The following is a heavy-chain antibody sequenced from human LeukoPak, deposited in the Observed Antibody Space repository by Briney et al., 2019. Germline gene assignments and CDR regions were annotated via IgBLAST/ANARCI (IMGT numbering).Heavy chain of an antibody. CDR2: INPSGGST. D-gene: IGHD2-8*01. CDR1: GYTFTSYY. J-gene: IGHJ4*02. V-gene: IGHV1-46*01. CDR3: ARVSTLLYHDY. Sequence: ASVKVSCKASGYTFTSYYMHWVRQAPGQGLEWMGIINPSGGSTSYAQKFQGRVTMTRDTSTSTVYMELSSLRSKDTAVYYCARVSTLLYHDYWGQGTLVTVSS.